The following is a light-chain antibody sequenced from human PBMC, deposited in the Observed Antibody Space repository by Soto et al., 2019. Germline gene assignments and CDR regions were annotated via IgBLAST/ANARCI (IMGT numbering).Light chain of an antibody. J-gene: IGKJ1*01. CDR2: GAS. CDR1: QSIATS. V-gene: IGKV1-39*01. CDR3: EQSYSLPRT. Sequence: DVQLTQSPSSLSASIGDTVTISCRSTQSIATSVNWYQQKTGKPPALLIYGASALQIGVPHRFSASGSGTEFTLTITRLQHEDFATYYREQSYSLPRTFGQGTRVDLK.